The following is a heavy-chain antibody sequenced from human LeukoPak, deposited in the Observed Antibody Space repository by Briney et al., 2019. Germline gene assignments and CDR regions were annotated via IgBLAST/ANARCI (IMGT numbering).Heavy chain of an antibody. CDR1: GFTFSSYA. CDR2: ISGSGGST. J-gene: IGHJ4*02. Sequence: GGSLRLSCAASGFTFSSYAMGWVRQPPGKGLEWVSGISGSGGSTYYADSVKGRFTISRDNSKDTLYLQMNSLRAEDTAMYYCARGIAAAGRTAAIYWGRGTLVTVSS. CDR3: ARGIAAAGRTAAIY. D-gene: IGHD6-13*01. V-gene: IGHV3-23*01.